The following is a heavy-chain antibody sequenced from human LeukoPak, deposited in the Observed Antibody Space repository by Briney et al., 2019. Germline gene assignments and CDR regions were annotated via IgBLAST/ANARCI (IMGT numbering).Heavy chain of an antibody. D-gene: IGHD2-15*01. Sequence: ASVKVSCKASGYTFTSYDINWVRQATGQGLEWMGWMNPNSGNTGYAQKFQGRVTITRNTSISTAYMELSSLRSEDTAVYYCARSTGRYCSGGSCSSLGYWGQGTLVTVSS. CDR1: GYTFTSYD. V-gene: IGHV1-8*03. CDR3: ARSTGRYCSGGSCSSLGY. CDR2: MNPNSGNT. J-gene: IGHJ4*02.